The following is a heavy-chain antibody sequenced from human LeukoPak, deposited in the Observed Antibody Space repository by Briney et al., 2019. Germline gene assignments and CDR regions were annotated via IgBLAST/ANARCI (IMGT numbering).Heavy chain of an antibody. D-gene: IGHD6-13*01. CDR2: INPKSGDT. V-gene: IGHV1-2*02. J-gene: IGHJ5*02. Sequence: ASVKVSCKASGYIFTGYYIHWVRQAPGQGLEWMGWINPKSGDTNYAQKFQGRFTMTRDTPISAAYMELSSLTSDDTAVYYCARGYRSSAYISWGQGTLVTVSS. CDR1: GYIFTGYY. CDR3: ARGYRSSAYIS.